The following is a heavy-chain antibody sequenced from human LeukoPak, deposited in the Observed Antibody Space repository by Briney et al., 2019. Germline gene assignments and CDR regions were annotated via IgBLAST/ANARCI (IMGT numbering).Heavy chain of an antibody. CDR3: AKGVFGVVPAATFDY. J-gene: IGHJ4*02. D-gene: IGHD2-2*01. CDR2: ISGSGGST. CDR1: GFTFSSYA. V-gene: IGHV3-23*01. Sequence: PGGSLRLSCAASGFTFSSYAMSWVRQAPGKGLEWVSAISGSGGSTYYADSVKGRFTISRDNSKNTLYLQMNSLKAEDTAVYYCAKGVFGVVPAATFDYWGQGTLVTVSS.